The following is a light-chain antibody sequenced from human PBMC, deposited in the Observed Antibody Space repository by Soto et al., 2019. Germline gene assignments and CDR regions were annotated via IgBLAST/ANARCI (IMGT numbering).Light chain of an antibody. V-gene: IGLV1-44*01. CDR2: TNS. J-gene: IGLJ2*01. Sequence: QPVLTQPPSASGTPGQRVSVSCSGSSSNIGSNSVNWYRQLPGTAPTLLIHTNSQRPSGVPDRFSGSKSGTSASLSISGLQSEDEADYFCSAWDDSLSVVVFGGGTKVTVL. CDR1: SSNIGSNS. CDR3: SAWDDSLSVVV.